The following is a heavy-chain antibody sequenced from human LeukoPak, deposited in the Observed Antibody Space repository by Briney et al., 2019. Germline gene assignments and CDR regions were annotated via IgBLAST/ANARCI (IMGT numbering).Heavy chain of an antibody. CDR3: ARGIVVVAQLGFYFYYMDV. CDR2: IYTSGST. J-gene: IGHJ6*03. CDR1: GGSFSGYY. D-gene: IGHD2-15*01. Sequence: ASETLSLTCAVYGGSFSGYYWSWIRQPAGKGLEWIGRIYTSGSTNHNPSLKSRVTISVDTSKNQFSLKLSSVTAADTAVYYCARGIVVVAQLGFYFYYMDVWGKGTTVTISS. V-gene: IGHV4-59*10.